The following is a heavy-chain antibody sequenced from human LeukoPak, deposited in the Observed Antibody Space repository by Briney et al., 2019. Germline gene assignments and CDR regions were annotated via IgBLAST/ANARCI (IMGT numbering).Heavy chain of an antibody. Sequence: PAGGSLRLSCAASGFTFTNYWMFWVRQAPGKGLVWVSGINPDGSTTTYADSVKGRFTISRENAKSTLYLHMNILRVEDTAVYYCARGRYGDYHWGQGILVTVSS. CDR2: INPDGSTT. J-gene: IGHJ4*02. V-gene: IGHV3-74*01. CDR3: ARGRYGDYH. D-gene: IGHD4-17*01. CDR1: GFTFTNYW.